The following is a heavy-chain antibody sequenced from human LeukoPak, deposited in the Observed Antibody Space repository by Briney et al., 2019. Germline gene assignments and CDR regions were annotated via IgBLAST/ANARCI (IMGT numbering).Heavy chain of an antibody. CDR3: ARHPQDIVVVPAARRGVYYYYMDV. CDR2: ISAYNGST. Sequence: ASVKVSCKASGYTFTSYGISWVRQAPRQGLEWMGWISAYNGSTSYAQKLQGRVTMTTDTSTSTAYMELRSLRSDDTAVYYCARHPQDIVVVPAARRGVYYYYMDVWGKGTTVTISS. J-gene: IGHJ6*03. V-gene: IGHV1-18*01. D-gene: IGHD2-2*01. CDR1: GYTFTSYG.